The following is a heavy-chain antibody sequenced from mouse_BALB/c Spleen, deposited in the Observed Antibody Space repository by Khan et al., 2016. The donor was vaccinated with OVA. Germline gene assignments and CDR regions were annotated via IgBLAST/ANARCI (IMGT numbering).Heavy chain of an antibody. V-gene: IGHV1-5*01. CDR3: TRWGYWFAY. CDR1: GYTFTSYW. D-gene: IGHD2-2*01. CDR2: IYPGNSDT. J-gene: IGHJ3*01. Sequence: VQLQQSGTVLARPGASVKMSCKASGYTFTSYWMHWVKQRPGQGLEWIGAIYPGNSDTNYNQKFKGKAKLTAVTSTSSAYMERSSLTNEDSAIYYCTRWGYWFAYWGQGTLVTVSA.